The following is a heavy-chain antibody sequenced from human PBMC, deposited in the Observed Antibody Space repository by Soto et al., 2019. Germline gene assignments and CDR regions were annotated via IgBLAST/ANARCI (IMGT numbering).Heavy chain of an antibody. D-gene: IGHD6-19*01. CDR1: GYSFTNKW. Sequence: GESLKISCKGFGYSFTNKWIGWVRQMPGKGLEWMGVIYPGDSDTRYSPSFQGQVTISVDKSISTAYLQWSSLKASDTALYFYARRDRSGWFDAFDVWGQGTKVTVSS. CDR3: ARRDRSGWFDAFDV. V-gene: IGHV5-51*01. CDR2: IYPGDSDT. J-gene: IGHJ3*01.